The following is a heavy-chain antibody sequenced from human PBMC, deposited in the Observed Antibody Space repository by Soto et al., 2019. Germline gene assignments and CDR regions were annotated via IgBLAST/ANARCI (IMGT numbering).Heavy chain of an antibody. J-gene: IGHJ4*02. Sequence: EVELVESGGGLVQPGGSLRLSCAASGFTLSGSFIHWVRQASGKGLEWVGRIASRAHNYATAYGTSVQGRFTVSRADALNTASLQMNGLKTEDPAVYFCAGIMDTIFDRFDYWGRGIRVTVSS. CDR1: GFTLSGSF. CDR3: AGIMDTIFDRFDY. V-gene: IGHV3-73*02. D-gene: IGHD5-18*01. CDR2: IASRAHNYAT.